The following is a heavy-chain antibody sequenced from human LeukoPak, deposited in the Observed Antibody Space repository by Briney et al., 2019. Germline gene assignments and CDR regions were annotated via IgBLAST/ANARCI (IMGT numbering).Heavy chain of an antibody. CDR3: ARDYGRSRDYGMDV. V-gene: IGHV3-74*01. CDR1: GFTFSSYW. CDR2: ISIDGSTT. D-gene: IGHD3-10*01. J-gene: IGHJ6*02. Sequence: GGSLRLSCVGSGFTFSSYWMHWVRQGPGKGLEWVSRISIDGSTTTYADSVKGRFTISRDNAKNTLYLQMNSLRAEDTAMYYCARDYGRSRDYGMDVWGQGTTVTVSS.